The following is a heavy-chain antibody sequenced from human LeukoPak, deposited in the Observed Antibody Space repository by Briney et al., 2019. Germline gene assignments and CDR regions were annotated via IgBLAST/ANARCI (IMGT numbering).Heavy chain of an antibody. V-gene: IGHV3-15*01. CDR1: GFTLSNAW. Sequence: GGSLTLSCAASGFTLSNAWMSWVRQAPGKGREWVGRIKSKTDGGTTDYAAPVKGRFTISRDDSKNTLYLQMTSLKPADTAVYYCTTDPLVTFDYWGQGTLVTVSS. CDR3: TTDPLVTFDY. CDR2: IKSKTDGGTT. J-gene: IGHJ4*02. D-gene: IGHD3-9*01.